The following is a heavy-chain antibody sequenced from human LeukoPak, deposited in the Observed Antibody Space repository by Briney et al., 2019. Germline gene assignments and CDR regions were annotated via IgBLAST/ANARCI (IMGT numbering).Heavy chain of an antibody. V-gene: IGHV4-59*11. J-gene: IGHJ4*02. CDR2: IYYSGST. CDR3: ARVYSGNYCDY. Sequence: WETLSLTCTVSGASINSHYWSWIRQPPGKGLEWLGHIYYSGSTNYNPSLKSRVTISVDTSKNQFSLKVGSVTAAGTALYYCARVYSGNYCDYWGQGTLVTVSS. CDR1: GASINSHY. D-gene: IGHD1-26*01.